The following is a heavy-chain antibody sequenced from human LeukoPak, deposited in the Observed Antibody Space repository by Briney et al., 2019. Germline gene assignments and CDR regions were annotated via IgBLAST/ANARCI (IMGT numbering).Heavy chain of an antibody. CDR1: GFTFSSYG. Sequence: GGSLRLSCAASGFTFSSYGMHWVRQAPGKGLEWVAVISYDGSNKYYADSVKGRFTISRDNSKNTLYLQMNSLRAEDTALYYCARDMVRWLQFPLGYFDYWGQGTLVTVSS. V-gene: IGHV3-30*03. CDR2: ISYDGSNK. J-gene: IGHJ4*02. CDR3: ARDMVRWLQFPLGYFDY. D-gene: IGHD5-24*01.